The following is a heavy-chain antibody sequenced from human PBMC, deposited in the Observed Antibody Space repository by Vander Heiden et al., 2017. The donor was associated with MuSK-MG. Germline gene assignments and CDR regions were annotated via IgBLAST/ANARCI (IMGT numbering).Heavy chain of an antibody. V-gene: IGHV1-3*04. D-gene: IGHD2-15*01. CDR3: ARDRVVAQNPFDP. Sequence: QVQLVQSGAEVKKPGASVKVSCKASGYTFTKYALHWVRQAPGEGLEWMGWINTANGDTKYSQKFQDRVTITMDTSASTIYMEVSSLTSEDTAVYYCARDRVVAQNPFDPWGQGTLVIVSS. CDR1: GYTFTKYA. J-gene: IGHJ5*02. CDR2: INTANGDT.